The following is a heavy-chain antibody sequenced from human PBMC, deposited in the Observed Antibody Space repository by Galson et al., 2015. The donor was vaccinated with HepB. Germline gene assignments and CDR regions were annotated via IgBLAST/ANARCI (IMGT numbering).Heavy chain of an antibody. CDR1: GITFSTYV. J-gene: IGHJ4*02. CDR2: IVGSGEST. D-gene: IGHD2-21*01. Sequence: SLRLSCAAPGITFSTYVMSWVRQAPGKGLEWVSSIVGSGESTFYADSVKGRFTISRDNSRNTLYLQMNRLRADDTAIYYCAKTSYWDGGPCFSGYFDSWGQGTLVAVSS. CDR3: AKTSYWDGGPCFSGYFDS. V-gene: IGHV3-23*01.